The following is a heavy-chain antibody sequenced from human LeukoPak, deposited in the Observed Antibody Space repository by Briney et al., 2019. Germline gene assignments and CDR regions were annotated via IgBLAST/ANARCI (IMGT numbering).Heavy chain of an antibody. CDR1: GFTFGSYW. Sequence: PGGSLRLSCAASGFTFGSYWMSWVRQAPGKGLEWVANIKQDGSEKYYVDSVKGRFTISRDNAKNSLYLQMNSLRAEDTAVYYCARLGPDGVVVPAATYFDYWGQGTLVTVSS. D-gene: IGHD2-2*01. CDR2: IKQDGSEK. J-gene: IGHJ4*02. CDR3: ARLGPDGVVVPAATYFDY. V-gene: IGHV3-7*01.